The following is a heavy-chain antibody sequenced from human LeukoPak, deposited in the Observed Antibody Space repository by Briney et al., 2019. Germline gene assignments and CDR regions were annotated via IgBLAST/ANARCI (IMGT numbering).Heavy chain of an antibody. CDR3: SRERSYAFDI. CDR1: GFTFSSYA. J-gene: IGHJ3*02. Sequence: GGSLRLSCAASGFTFSSYAMSWVRQAPGKGLEWVSGISWNSGSIGYAYSVKGRFTISRDNSRNTLYLQMNSLRAEDTAVYYCSRERSYAFDIWGQGTMVTVSS. V-gene: IGHV3-23*01. CDR2: ISWNSGSI.